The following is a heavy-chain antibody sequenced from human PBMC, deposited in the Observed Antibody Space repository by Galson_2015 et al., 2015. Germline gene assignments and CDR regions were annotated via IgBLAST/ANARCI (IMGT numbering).Heavy chain of an antibody. Sequence: SLRLSCAASGITFSSYGMHWVRQAPGKGLEWVAVIWYDGSNKYYADSVKGRFTISRDNSKNTLYLQMNSLRAEDTAVYYCASGTLRDAFDIWGQGTMVTVSS. CDR1: GITFSSYG. V-gene: IGHV3-33*01. CDR3: ASGTLRDAFDI. CDR2: IWYDGSNK. J-gene: IGHJ3*02.